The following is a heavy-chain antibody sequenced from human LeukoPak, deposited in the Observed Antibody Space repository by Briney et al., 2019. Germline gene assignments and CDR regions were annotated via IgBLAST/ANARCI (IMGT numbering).Heavy chain of an antibody. Sequence: ASVKVSCKASGYTFTSYGISWVRQAAGQGLEWMGWISAYNGNTNYAQNLQGRVIMTTDTSTSTAYMELRSLRSDDTAVYYCAREDCSSTSCYGGGDFDYWGQGTLVTVSS. J-gene: IGHJ4*02. CDR3: AREDCSSTSCYGGGDFDY. V-gene: IGHV1-18*04. D-gene: IGHD2-2*01. CDR1: GYTFTSYG. CDR2: ISAYNGNT.